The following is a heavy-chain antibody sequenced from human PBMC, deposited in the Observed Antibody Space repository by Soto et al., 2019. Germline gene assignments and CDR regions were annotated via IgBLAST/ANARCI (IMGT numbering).Heavy chain of an antibody. CDR3: AREPLNDYGDKNFDD. CDR1: GGSASSGSYY. CDR2: IYYSGST. D-gene: IGHD4-17*01. V-gene: IGHV4-61*01. J-gene: IGHJ4*02. Sequence: PSETLSLTCTVSGGSASSGSYYWSWIRQPPGKRLEWIGYIYYSGSTNYNSSLKSRVTISVDTSQNQFSLKLISVTAADTAVYFCAREPLNDYGDKNFDDWGEGTLVTVGS.